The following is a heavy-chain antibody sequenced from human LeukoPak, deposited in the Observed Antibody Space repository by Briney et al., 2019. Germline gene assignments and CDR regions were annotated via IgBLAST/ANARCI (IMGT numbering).Heavy chain of an antibody. J-gene: IGHJ3*02. CDR2: ISAYNGNT. V-gene: IGHV1-18*01. D-gene: IGHD3-22*01. Sequence: GASVKVSCKASGYIFTSYGISWVRQAPGQGLEWMGWISAYNGNTNYAQKLQGRVTMTTDTSTSTAYMELRSLRSDDTAVYYCARVGSLDSSGYDAFDIWGQGTMVTVSS. CDR1: GYIFTSYG. CDR3: ARVGSLDSSGYDAFDI.